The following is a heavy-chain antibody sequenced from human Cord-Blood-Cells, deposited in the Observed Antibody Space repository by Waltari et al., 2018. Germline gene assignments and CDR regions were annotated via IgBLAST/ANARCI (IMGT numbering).Heavy chain of an antibody. CDR1: GFTFSSSA. D-gene: IGHD6-6*01. CDR2: ISYDGSNK. V-gene: IGHV3-30-3*01. Sequence: QVQLVGSGGGVVQPGRSLRLSCAASGFTFSSSALHWVRQAPGKGLEWVAVISYDGSNKYYADSVKGRFTISRDNSKNTLYLQMNSLRAEDTAVYYCARPRYSSSYFDYWGQGTLVTVSS. J-gene: IGHJ4*02. CDR3: ARPRYSSSYFDY.